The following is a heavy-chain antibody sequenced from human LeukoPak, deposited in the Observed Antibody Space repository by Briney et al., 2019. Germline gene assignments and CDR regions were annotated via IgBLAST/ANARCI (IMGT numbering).Heavy chain of an antibody. CDR2: INSDGSST. CDR1: GFTFSSYW. CDR3: AREVSYYDSSAYYRNFDY. Sequence: GGSLRLSCAASGFTFSSYWMHWVRQAPGKGLVWVSRINSDGSSTNYADSVKGRFTISRDNVKNTLYLQMNSLRAEDTAVYFCAREVSYYDSSAYYRNFDYWGQGTQATVSS. V-gene: IGHV3-74*01. J-gene: IGHJ4*02. D-gene: IGHD3-22*01.